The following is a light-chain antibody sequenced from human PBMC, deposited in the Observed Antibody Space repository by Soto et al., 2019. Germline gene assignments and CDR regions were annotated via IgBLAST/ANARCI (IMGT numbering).Light chain of an antibody. J-gene: IGKJ3*01. CDR3: QKYNSAPFT. CDR1: QGISNY. Sequence: DIQMTQSPSSLSASVGDRVAITCRASQGISNYLAWYQQKPGKVPKLLIYAASTLQSGVPSRFSSSGSGTDFTLIISSLQPEDVATYYFQKYNSAPFTFGPGTKVDIK. V-gene: IGKV1-27*01. CDR2: AAS.